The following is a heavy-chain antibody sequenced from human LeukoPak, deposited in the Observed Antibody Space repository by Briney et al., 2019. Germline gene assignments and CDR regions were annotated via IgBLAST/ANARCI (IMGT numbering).Heavy chain of an antibody. J-gene: IGHJ5*02. Sequence: GGSLRLSCAASGFTFSSYSMNWVRQAPGKGLEWVSSISSSSSSYIYFADSVKGRFTISRDNAKNSLYLQMNSLRAEDTAVYYCAKPKSGYYVAWFDPWGQGTLVTVSS. CDR2: ISSSSSSYI. V-gene: IGHV3-21*01. CDR1: GFTFSSYS. CDR3: AKPKSGYYVAWFDP. D-gene: IGHD3-22*01.